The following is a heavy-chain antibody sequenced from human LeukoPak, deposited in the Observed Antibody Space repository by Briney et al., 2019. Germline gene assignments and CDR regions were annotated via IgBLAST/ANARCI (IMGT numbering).Heavy chain of an antibody. V-gene: IGHV3-73*01. CDR1: GVTFSGSA. CDR3: TRDSGTYNWFDP. J-gene: IGHJ5*02. D-gene: IGHD1-26*01. Sequence: GGSLRLSCAASGVTFSGSAIQCVRQSSGKGLEWVGQIDKQDKGYATATAYAASVKGRFTISRDDSINPAYLQMKSLKNEDTALYYCTRDSGTYNWFDPWGQGTLVTVSS. CDR2: IDKQDKGYATAT.